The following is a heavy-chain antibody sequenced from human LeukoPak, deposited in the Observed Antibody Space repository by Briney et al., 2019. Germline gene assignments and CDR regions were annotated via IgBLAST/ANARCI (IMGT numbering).Heavy chain of an antibody. CDR1: GGSISSYY. CDR3: ARVQSDILTGYRDYFDY. Sequence: PSETLSLTCTVSGGSISSYYWSWIRQPPGKGLEWIGYIYYSGSTNYNPSLKSRVTISVDTSKNQFSLKLSSVTAADTAVYYCARVQSDILTGYRDYFDYWGQGNLVTVSS. J-gene: IGHJ4*02. CDR2: IYYSGST. D-gene: IGHD3-9*01. V-gene: IGHV4-59*01.